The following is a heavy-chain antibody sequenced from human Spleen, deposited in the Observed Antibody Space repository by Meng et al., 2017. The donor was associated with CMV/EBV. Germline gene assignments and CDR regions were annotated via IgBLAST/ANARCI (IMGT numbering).Heavy chain of an antibody. Sequence: ASVKVSCKASGYTFTGYYMHWVRQAPGQGLEWMGSIIPIGDITNYAQKFQGRVTITADKSTNTGYMELRSLRAEDTAVYYCARDEQQESYYDFWSGYYRGYYYYGMDVWGQGTTVTVSS. V-gene: IGHV1-46*01. CDR1: GYTFTGYY. J-gene: IGHJ6*02. CDR2: IIPIGDIT. CDR3: ARDEQQESYYDFWSGYYRGYYYYGMDV. D-gene: IGHD3-3*01.